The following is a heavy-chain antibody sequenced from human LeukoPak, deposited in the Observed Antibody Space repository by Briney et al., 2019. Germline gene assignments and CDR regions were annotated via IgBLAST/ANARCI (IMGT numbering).Heavy chain of an antibody. J-gene: IGHJ4*02. CDR3: ARVRCSSTSCRFDY. D-gene: IGHD2-2*01. Sequence: SETLSLTCAVYGGSFSGYYWSWIRQPPGKGLEWIGEINHSGSTNYNPSLKSRVTISVDTSKNQFSLKLSSVTAADTAVYYCARVRCSSTSCRFDYWGQGTLVTVSS. CDR1: GGSFSGYY. V-gene: IGHV4-34*01. CDR2: INHSGST.